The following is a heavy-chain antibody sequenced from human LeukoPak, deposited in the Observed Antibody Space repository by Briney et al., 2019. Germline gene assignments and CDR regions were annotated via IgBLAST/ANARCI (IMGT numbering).Heavy chain of an antibody. Sequence: GGSLRLSCAASGFTFSNHVMIWVRQAPGKGLEGVSCITASGDSTYYADSVEGRFTMSRDNSKNTVYLQMNSLRVDDTAVYYCARRDIVVVVSASDYWGQGTLVTVSS. J-gene: IGHJ4*02. V-gene: IGHV3-23*01. CDR3: ARRDIVVVVSASDY. CDR1: GFTFSNHV. D-gene: IGHD2-15*01. CDR2: ITASGDST.